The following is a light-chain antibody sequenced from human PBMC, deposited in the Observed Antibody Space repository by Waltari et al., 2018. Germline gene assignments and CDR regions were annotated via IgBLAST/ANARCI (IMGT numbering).Light chain of an antibody. J-gene: IGKJ1*01. V-gene: IGKV3-15*01. CDR1: QSVSAN. CDR2: RAS. CDR3: QQYNMWPRT. Sequence: EIVMTQSPATLSVSPGEGATLSCRASQSVSANLAWYQQKPGQAPRLLIYRASTRATGIPATFSGSGSGTEFTLTISNLQSEDFAIYYCQQYNMWPRTFGQGTKVEIK.